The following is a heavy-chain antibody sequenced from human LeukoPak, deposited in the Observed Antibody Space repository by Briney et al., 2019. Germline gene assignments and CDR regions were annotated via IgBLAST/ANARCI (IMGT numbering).Heavy chain of an antibody. CDR1: GGSISSYY. V-gene: IGHV4-59*01. J-gene: IGHJ3*02. D-gene: IGHD3-10*01. CDR3: ARVEWFGESDDAFDI. CDR2: IYYSGST. Sequence: SETLSLTCTVSGGSISSYYWSWIRQPPGKRLEWIGLIYYSGSTNYNPSLKSRATISVDTSKNQFSLKLSSVTAADTAVYYCARVEWFGESDDAFDIWGQGTMVTVSS.